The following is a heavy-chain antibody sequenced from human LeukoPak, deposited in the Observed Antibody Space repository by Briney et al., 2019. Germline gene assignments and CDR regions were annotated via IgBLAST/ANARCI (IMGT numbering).Heavy chain of an antibody. Sequence: GGSLRLSCVDSGFTFSAYSMNWVRQAPGKGLEWVSSISSSSSYIYYGDSVKGRFTISRDNAKNSLYLQMNSLRAEDTAVYYCARDGAVTNGRYFDYWGQGTLVTVSS. CDR1: GFTFSAYS. D-gene: IGHD4-17*01. CDR2: ISSSSSYI. J-gene: IGHJ4*02. V-gene: IGHV3-21*01. CDR3: ARDGAVTNGRYFDY.